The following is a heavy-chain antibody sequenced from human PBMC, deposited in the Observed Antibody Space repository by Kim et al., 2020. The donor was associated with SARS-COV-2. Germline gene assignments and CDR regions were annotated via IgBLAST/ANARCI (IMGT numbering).Heavy chain of an antibody. CDR3: ATAVEQWLPISRAWFDP. CDR2: FDPEDGET. CDR1: GYTLTELS. V-gene: IGHV1-24*01. J-gene: IGHJ5*02. D-gene: IGHD6-19*01. Sequence: ASVKVSCKVSGYTLTELSMHWVRQAPGKGLEWMGGFDPEDGETIYAQKFQGRVTMTEDTSTDTAYMELSSLRSEDTAVYYCATAVEQWLPISRAWFDPWGQGTLVTVSS.